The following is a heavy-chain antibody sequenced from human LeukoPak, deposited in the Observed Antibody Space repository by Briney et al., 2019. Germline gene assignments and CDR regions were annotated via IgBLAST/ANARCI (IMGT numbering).Heavy chain of an antibody. CDR1: GFSFSNYW. J-gene: IGHJ4*02. D-gene: IGHD3-10*01. V-gene: IGHV3-7*01. Sequence: TGGSLRLSCAASGFSFSNYWMSWVRQAPGKGLEWVANIKQDGSVKYYVDSVKGRFTISRDNAKNSLYLQMNSLRAEDTAVYYCARGRGFDSWGLGTPIIVSS. CDR2: IKQDGSVK. CDR3: ARGRGFDS.